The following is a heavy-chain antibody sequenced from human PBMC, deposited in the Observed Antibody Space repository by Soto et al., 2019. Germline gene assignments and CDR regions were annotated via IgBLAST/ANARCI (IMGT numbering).Heavy chain of an antibody. V-gene: IGHV4-39*07. CDR1: VSSISSGTFY. Sequence: PSETLSLTFTVSVSSISSGTFYWGWLRQPPGKGLESIANIYYDGSTYYNPSFKSRVTMSVDKSKNHFSLDLSSVTAADTAVYYCATGITVVRGVIIRPFDYWGQGTPVTVSS. CDR3: ATGITVVRGVIIRPFDY. CDR2: IYYDGST. D-gene: IGHD3-10*01. J-gene: IGHJ4*02.